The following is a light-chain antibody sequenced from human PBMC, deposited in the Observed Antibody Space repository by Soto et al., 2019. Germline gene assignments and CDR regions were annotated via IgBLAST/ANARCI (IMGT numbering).Light chain of an antibody. CDR3: QQLNSYPRT. V-gene: IGKV1-9*01. Sequence: DIKLTQSPSFLSASVGDRVTITCRASQGISSYLAWYQQKPGKAPKLLIYAASTLQSGVPSRFSGSGSGTEFNLTISSLQPEDFATYYCQQLNSYPRTFGGGTKVEIK. CDR2: AAS. J-gene: IGKJ4*01. CDR1: QGISSY.